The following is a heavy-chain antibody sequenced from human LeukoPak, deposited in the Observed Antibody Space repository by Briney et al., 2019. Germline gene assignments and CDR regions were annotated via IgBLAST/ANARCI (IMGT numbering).Heavy chain of an antibody. V-gene: IGHV4-59*04. J-gene: IGHJ4*02. CDR3: ARHFDY. CDR1: GGSISRYY. Sequence: SETLSLTCTVSGGSISRYYWSWIRQPPGKGLEWIGYIYYSGSTSYNPSLNSRVTISVDASKNQFSLKLSFVTAADTAVYYCARHFDYWGQGTLVTVSS. CDR2: IYYSGST.